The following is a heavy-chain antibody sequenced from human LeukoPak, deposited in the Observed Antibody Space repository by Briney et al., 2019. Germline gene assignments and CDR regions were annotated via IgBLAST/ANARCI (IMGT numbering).Heavy chain of an antibody. CDR1: GFTFSSYA. Sequence: GGSLRLSCAASGFTFSSYAMHWVRQAPGKGLEYVSAISSNGGSTYYANSVKGRFTISRDNSKNTLYLQMGSLRAEDMAVYYCARDTSSSGDYYYYYMDVWGKGTTVTVSS. CDR3: ARDTSSSGDYYYYYMDV. J-gene: IGHJ6*03. D-gene: IGHD6-6*01. CDR2: ISSNGGST. V-gene: IGHV3-64*01.